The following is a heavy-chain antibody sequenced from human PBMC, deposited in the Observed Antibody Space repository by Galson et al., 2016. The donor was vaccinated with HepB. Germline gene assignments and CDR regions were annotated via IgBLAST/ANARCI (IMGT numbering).Heavy chain of an antibody. J-gene: IGHJ5*02. CDR3: ARSSPYYYGSGSPFDP. Sequence: PALVKPTQTLTLTCTFSGFSLSTSGMCVGWIRQPPGKALEWLAFIDWDDDKYYSTSLKTRLTISKDTSNNQVVLTMTNMDPADTATYYCARSSPYYYGSGSPFDPWGQGTLVTVSS. D-gene: IGHD3-10*01. CDR2: IDWDDDK. V-gene: IGHV2-70*01. CDR1: GFSLSTSGMC.